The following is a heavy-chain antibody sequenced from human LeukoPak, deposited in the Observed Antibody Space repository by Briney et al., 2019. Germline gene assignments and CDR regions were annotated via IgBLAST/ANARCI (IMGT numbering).Heavy chain of an antibody. Sequence: SETLSLTCTVSGGSISSSSYYWGWIRQPPGKGLEWIGSIYYSGSTYYNPSLKSRVTISVDTSKNQFSLKLSSATAADTAVYYCARQWIQLWTIFDYWGQGTLVTVSS. CDR3: ARQWIQLWTIFDY. CDR1: GGSISSSSYY. CDR2: IYYSGST. J-gene: IGHJ4*02. D-gene: IGHD5-18*01. V-gene: IGHV4-39*01.